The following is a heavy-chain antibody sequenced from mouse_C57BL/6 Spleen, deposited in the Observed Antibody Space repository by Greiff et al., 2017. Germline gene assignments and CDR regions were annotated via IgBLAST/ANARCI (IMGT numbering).Heavy chain of an antibody. D-gene: IGHD1-1*01. Sequence: EVQRVESGGGLVKPGGSLKLSCAASGFTFSSYAMSWVRQTPEKRLEWVATISDGGSYTYYPDNVKGRFTISRDNAKNNLYLQMSQLKSEDTAMYYCAREEPSYGTYFDYWGQGTTLTVSS. CDR1: GFTFSSYA. CDR2: ISDGGSYT. V-gene: IGHV5-4*01. CDR3: AREEPSYGTYFDY. J-gene: IGHJ2*01.